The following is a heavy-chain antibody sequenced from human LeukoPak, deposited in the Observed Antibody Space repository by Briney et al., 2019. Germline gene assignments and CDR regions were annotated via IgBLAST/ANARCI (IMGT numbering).Heavy chain of an antibody. Sequence: SETLSLSCTVSGGSLTSTSHYWDWVRQPPGKGLEWLGSIYSSGSTYYNPSLKSRVTVSVDTSKNQFSLKLSSVTTADTAVYYCARGEWEIGLFFDYWGQGTLVTVSS. CDR3: ARGEWEIGLFFDY. D-gene: IGHD1-26*01. CDR2: IYSSGST. CDR1: GGSLTSTSHY. J-gene: IGHJ4*02. V-gene: IGHV4-39*07.